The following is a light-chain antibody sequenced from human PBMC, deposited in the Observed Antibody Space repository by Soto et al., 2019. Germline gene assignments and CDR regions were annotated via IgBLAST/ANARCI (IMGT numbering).Light chain of an antibody. CDR3: QQYNKWPQT. CDR1: QSVSID. J-gene: IGKJ1*01. Sequence: EIVMTQSPATVPVSPGERVTLSCRASQSVSIDLACYQQKPGQAPRLLIYGASTRATDIPATFTGSGSGTEFTLTISSLQSEDIAVYYCQQYNKWPQTFGQGTKVDIK. CDR2: GAS. V-gene: IGKV3-15*01.